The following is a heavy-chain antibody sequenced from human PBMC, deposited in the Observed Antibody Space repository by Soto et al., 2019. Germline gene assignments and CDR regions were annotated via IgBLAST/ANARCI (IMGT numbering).Heavy chain of an antibody. Sequence: GWSLRLSCEGSGFTFRSHSLNWVRQAPLRRPEWVVSISTSSSFIYYGESVRGRFIIYRDNAKNSLDLQIDSLRVEDTAVYYCARENKDVNKSTSISSGFHGMDVWGQGITV. V-gene: IGHV3-21*01. D-gene: IGHD2-2*01. CDR1: GFTFRSHS. CDR2: ISTSSSFI. J-gene: IGHJ6*02. CDR3: ARENKDVNKSTSISSGFHGMDV.